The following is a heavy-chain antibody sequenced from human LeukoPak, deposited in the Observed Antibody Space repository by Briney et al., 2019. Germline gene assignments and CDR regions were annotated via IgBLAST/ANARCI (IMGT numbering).Heavy chain of an antibody. D-gene: IGHD6-13*01. CDR1: GFTFSSYG. Sequence: GGSLRLSCAASGFTFSSYGMHWVRQAPGKGLEGVAVIWYDGSYKYYADSVQGRFTISRDNSKNTLFLQMNSLRAEDTAVYYCACLGSSWYKWGQGTLVTVSS. CDR3: ACLGSSWYK. V-gene: IGHV3-33*01. CDR2: IWYDGSYK. J-gene: IGHJ4*02.